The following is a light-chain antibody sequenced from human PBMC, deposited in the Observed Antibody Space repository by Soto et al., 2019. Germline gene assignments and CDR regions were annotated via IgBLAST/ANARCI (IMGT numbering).Light chain of an antibody. J-gene: IGKJ1*01. Sequence: EIVLTQSPGTLFLSPGERATLSCRASQSVSSSYLAWYQQKPGQAPRLLIYGASSRATRIPYRFSGSVSGTDFTLTISRLEPEDFAVYYCQQYGSSPQTFGQGTKVEIK. CDR3: QQYGSSPQT. V-gene: IGKV3-20*01. CDR2: GAS. CDR1: QSVSSSY.